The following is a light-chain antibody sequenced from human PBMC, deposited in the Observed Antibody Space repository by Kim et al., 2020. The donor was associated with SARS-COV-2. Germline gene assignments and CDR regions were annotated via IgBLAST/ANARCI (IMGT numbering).Light chain of an antibody. CDR1: SLRSYY. CDR2: GKN. J-gene: IGLJ2*01. Sequence: VALGQTVRITCQGDSLRSYYASWYKQKPGQATVLGIYGKNNRPSGIPDRVSGSSSGNTASLTITGAQAEDEADYYCNSRDSSGNQVFGGGTKVTVL. V-gene: IGLV3-19*01. CDR3: NSRDSSGNQV.